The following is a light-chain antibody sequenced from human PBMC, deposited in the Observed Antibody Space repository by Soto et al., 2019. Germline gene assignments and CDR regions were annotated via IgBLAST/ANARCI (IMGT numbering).Light chain of an antibody. J-gene: IGKJ3*01. Sequence: DIQMTQSPSPLSASAGDRVTITCRASQGIRNYLAWYQQKPGKVPKLLIYAASTLQSGVPSRFSGSGSWTDFTPTISTLQHEDVAPYSWQKYNSAPFTFGPGTKVDIK. V-gene: IGKV1-27*01. CDR3: QKYNSAPFT. CDR1: QGIRNY. CDR2: AAS.